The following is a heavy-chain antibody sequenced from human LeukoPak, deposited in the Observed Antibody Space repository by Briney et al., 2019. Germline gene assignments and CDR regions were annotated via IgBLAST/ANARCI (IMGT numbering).Heavy chain of an antibody. D-gene: IGHD3-16*01. CDR2: INPNSGGT. J-gene: IGHJ6*02. V-gene: IGHV1-2*02. CDR1: GYTFTGYY. Sequence: ASVKVSCKASGYTFTGYYMHWVRQAPGQGLEWMGWINPNSGGTNYAQEFQGRVTMTRDTSISTAYMELSRLRSDDTAVYYCARGGGGYGMDVWGQGTTVTVSS. CDR3: ARGGGGYGMDV.